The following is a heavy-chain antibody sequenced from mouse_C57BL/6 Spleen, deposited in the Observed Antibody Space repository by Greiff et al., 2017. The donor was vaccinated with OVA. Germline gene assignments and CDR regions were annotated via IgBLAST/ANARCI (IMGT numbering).Heavy chain of an antibody. J-gene: IGHJ2*01. D-gene: IGHD2-2*01. Sequence: QVQLQQPGAELVKPGASVKLSCKASGYTFTSYWMHWVKQRPGQGLEWIGMIHPNSGSTNYNEKFKSKATLTVDKSSSTAYMQLSSLTSEDSAVYCCARGGMVTYYFDYWGQGTTLTVSS. CDR2: IHPNSGST. CDR3: ARGGMVTYYFDY. CDR1: GYTFTSYW. V-gene: IGHV1-64*01.